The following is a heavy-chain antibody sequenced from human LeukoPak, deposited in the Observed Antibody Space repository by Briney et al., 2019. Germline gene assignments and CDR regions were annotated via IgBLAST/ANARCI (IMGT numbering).Heavy chain of an antibody. CDR3: ARLPRYGGYDHFDY. CDR2: IYYRGTT. Sequence: SSETLSLTCTVSGDSIDSYYWSWIRQPPGKGLEWIGYIYYRGTTGYNPFLKSRVTISVDTSKNQFSLELNSVTAADTAVYYCARLPRYGGYDHFDYWGQGILVIVSS. CDR1: GDSIDSYY. V-gene: IGHV4-59*12. D-gene: IGHD5-12*01. J-gene: IGHJ4*02.